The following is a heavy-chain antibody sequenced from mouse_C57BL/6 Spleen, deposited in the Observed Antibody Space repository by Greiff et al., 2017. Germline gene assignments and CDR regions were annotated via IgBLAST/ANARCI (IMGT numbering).Heavy chain of an antibody. Sequence: QVQLQQPGAELVRPGSSVKLSCQASGSTFTSYWMHWVKQRPIPVLEWIGNIDPSDSETPYNQKFKDKATLTVDKSSSTAYMQLSSLTSEDSAVYYCATYDYDGGYFDVWGTGTTVTVSS. CDR3: ATYDYDGGYFDV. J-gene: IGHJ1*03. D-gene: IGHD2-4*01. V-gene: IGHV1-52*01. CDR2: IDPSDSET. CDR1: GSTFTSYW.